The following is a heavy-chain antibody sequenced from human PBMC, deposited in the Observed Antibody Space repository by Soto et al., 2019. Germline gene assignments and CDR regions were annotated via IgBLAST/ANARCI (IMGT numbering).Heavy chain of an antibody. D-gene: IGHD5-12*01. J-gene: IGHJ4*02. CDR3: ASAYVDIDKIDY. CDR2: INPSGGST. CDR1: GYTFTSYY. Sequence: ASVKVSCKASGYTFTSYYMHWVRQAPGQGLEWMGIINPSGGSTSYAQKFQGRVTMTRDTSTSTVYMELSSLRSEDTAVYYCASAYVDIDKIDYWGQGTPVTVSS. V-gene: IGHV1-46*01.